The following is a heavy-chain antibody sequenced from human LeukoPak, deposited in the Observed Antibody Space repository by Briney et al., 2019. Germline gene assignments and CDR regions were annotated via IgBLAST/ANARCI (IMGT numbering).Heavy chain of an antibody. V-gene: IGHV4-30-4*01. CDR3: ARVRGGLRFLDY. D-gene: IGHD5-12*01. CDR1: GVSISSGDYY. CDR2: IYYSGST. J-gene: IGHJ4*02. Sequence: SQTLSLTCTVSGVSISSGDYYWSWIRQPPGKGLEWIGYIYYSGSTYYNPSLKSRVTISVDTSKNQFSLKLSSVTAADTAVYYCARVRGGLRFLDYWGQGTLVTVSS.